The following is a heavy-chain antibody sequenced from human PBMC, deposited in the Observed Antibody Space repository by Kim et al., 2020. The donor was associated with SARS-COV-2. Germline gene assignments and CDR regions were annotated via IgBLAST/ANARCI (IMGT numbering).Heavy chain of an antibody. J-gene: IGHJ4*02. Sequence: GGSLRLSCAASGFTFSSYAMHWVRQAPGKELECVAVISYDGSNKYYADSVKGRFTISRDNSKNTLYLQMNSLRAEDTAVYYCARESGYYYDSSGDDYWGQGTLVTVSS. CDR1: GFTFSSYA. CDR2: ISYDGSNK. CDR3: ARESGYYYDSSGDDY. D-gene: IGHD3-22*01. V-gene: IGHV3-30*04.